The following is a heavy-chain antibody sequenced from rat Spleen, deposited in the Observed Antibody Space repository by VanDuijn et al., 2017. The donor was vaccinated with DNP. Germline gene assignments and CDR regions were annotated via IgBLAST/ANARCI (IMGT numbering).Heavy chain of an antibody. CDR3: ARHTYYSNVYWYFDF. V-gene: IGHV5-46*01. CDR1: GFTFSIFP. Sequence: EVQLVESGGGLVQPGRSMKLSCEASGFTFSIFPMAWVRQAPTKGLEWVATISTRGGRTYYGDSVKGRFTISRDNARSTLYLQMDSLRSEDTATYYCARHTYYSNVYWYFDFWGPGTMVTVSS. D-gene: IGHD1-1*01. CDR2: ISTRGGRT. J-gene: IGHJ1*01.